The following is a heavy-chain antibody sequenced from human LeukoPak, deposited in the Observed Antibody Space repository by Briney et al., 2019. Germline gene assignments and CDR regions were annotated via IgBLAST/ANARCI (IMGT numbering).Heavy chain of an antibody. Sequence: ASVTVSCKASGYSFTTYYIHWVRQAPGQGLEWMGIINPRDRSTIYAQKFQGRVTMTRDMSTSTVYMELSSLRSEDTAVYYCARCGPFNGGPSEYYFDYWGQGTLVTVSS. CDR1: GYSFTTYY. J-gene: IGHJ4*02. CDR3: ARCGPFNGGPSEYYFDY. D-gene: IGHD4-23*01. CDR2: INPRDRST. V-gene: IGHV1-46*01.